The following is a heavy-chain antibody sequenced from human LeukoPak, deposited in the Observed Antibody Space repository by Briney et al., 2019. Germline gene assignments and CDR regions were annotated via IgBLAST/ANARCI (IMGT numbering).Heavy chain of an antibody. J-gene: IGHJ4*02. CDR2: IYYSGST. D-gene: IGHD5-24*01. Sequence: SETLSLTCTVSGGSISSSSYYWGWIRQPPGKGLEWIGSIYYSGSTYYNPSLKSRVTISVDTYKNQFSLKLSSVTAADTAVYYCARLIEMATTPFDYWGQGTLVTVSS. V-gene: IGHV4-39*01. CDR3: ARLIEMATTPFDY. CDR1: GGSISSSSYY.